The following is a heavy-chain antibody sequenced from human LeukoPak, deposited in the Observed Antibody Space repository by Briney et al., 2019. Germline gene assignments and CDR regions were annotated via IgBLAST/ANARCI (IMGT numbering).Heavy chain of an antibody. V-gene: IGHV3-30-3*01. D-gene: IGHD6-13*01. CDR3: ARDRGANRIAAAGMIY. CDR2: ISYDGSNK. Sequence: AGSLRLSCAASGGTFSSYAMHWVRHAPATGLEWVAVISYDGSNKYCADSVKGRFTISRDNSKNTLYLQMNSLRAEDTAVYYCARDRGANRIAAAGMIYWGQGTLVTVSS. CDR1: GGTFSSYA. J-gene: IGHJ4*02.